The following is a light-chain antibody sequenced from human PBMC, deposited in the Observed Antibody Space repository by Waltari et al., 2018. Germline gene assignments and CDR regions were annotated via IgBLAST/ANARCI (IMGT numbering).Light chain of an antibody. J-gene: IGKJ1*01. CDR1: QSVGRS. Sequence: EIVLTQSPGTLSLSPGERATLSCRASQSVGRSLAWYQQKRGRAPSLLIYATSTRATGIPDRFSGSGYGTDFSLTISRLEPEDFAVYYCQHYVRLPVTFGLGTKVEIK. CDR2: ATS. V-gene: IGKV3-20*01. CDR3: QHYVRLPVT.